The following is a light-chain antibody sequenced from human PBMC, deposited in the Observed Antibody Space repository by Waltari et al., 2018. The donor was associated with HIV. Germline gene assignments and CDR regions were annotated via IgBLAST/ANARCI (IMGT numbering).Light chain of an antibody. CDR2: GDN. Sequence: QSVLTQPPSVSGAPGQRVSISCTGSSSNIGEGYDVHWYQELPGTAPKLPIYGDNNRPSGVPDRFSGSKSGTSASLAITGLQFEDEADYYCQSYDSSLSAWVFGGGTKRTVL. J-gene: IGLJ3*02. CDR1: SSNIGEGYD. CDR3: QSYDSSLSAWV. V-gene: IGLV1-40*01.